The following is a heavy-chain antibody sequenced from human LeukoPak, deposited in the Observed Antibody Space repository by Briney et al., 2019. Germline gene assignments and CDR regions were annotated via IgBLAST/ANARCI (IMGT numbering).Heavy chain of an antibody. CDR2: VNAGNGNT. V-gene: IGHV1-3*01. D-gene: IGHD3-10*01. J-gene: IGHJ4*02. Sequence: GASVKVSCKASGYTFTSYAMPWVRQAPGQRLEWMGWVNAGNGNTEYSQKFQGRVTITRDTSASTAYMELSSLRSEDTAVYYCARVGYGSGSIDDYWGQGTLLTVS. CDR3: ARVGYGSGSIDDY. CDR1: GYTFTSYA.